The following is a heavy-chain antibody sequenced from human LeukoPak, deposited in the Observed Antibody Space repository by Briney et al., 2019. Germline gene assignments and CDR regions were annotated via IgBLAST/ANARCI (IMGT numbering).Heavy chain of an antibody. CDR2: ISYDGSNK. J-gene: IGHJ6*03. D-gene: IGHD5-12*01. Sequence: GGALRLPCAASGFTFSSYDMTWVRQAPGKGLEWVAVISYDGSNKYYADSVKGRFTISRDNSKNTLYLQMNSLRAEDTAVYYCARDGSGYDWYYYYYYYMDVWGKGTTVTVSS. CDR3: ARDGSGYDWYYYYYYYMDV. CDR1: GFTFSSYD. V-gene: IGHV3-30*03.